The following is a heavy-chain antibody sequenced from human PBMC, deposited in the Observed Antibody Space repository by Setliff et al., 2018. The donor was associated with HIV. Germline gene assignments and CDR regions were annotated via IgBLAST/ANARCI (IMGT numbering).Heavy chain of an antibody. CDR3: ARLGRAIDDGGSSLRLDF. CDR2: ISSSGTT. D-gene: IGHD2-15*01. V-gene: IGHV4-4*09. CDR1: DDSFSNYD. Sequence: SETLSLTCDVSDDSFSNYDWTWIRQPPGKAPQWIGYISSSGTTNYNPSLRSRVTISIETSNTRFFLWLRSVTAADTATYFCARLGRAIDDGGSSLRLDFWGQGMLVTVSS. J-gene: IGHJ4*02.